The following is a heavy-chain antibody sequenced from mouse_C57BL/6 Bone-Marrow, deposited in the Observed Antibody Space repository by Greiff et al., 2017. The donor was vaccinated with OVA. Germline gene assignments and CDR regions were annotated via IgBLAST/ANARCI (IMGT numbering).Heavy chain of an antibody. CDR3: TRAGNYYDYDALAY. CDR2: IYPGNSDT. Sequence: EVKLVESGTVLARPGASVKMSCKPSGYTFTSYWMHWVKQRPGQGLEWIGAIYPGNSDTSYNQKFKGKAKLTAVTSASTAYMELSSLTNEDSAVYYCTRAGNYYDYDALAYWGQGTLVTVSA. D-gene: IGHD2-4*01. V-gene: IGHV1-5*01. CDR1: GYTFTSYW. J-gene: IGHJ3*01.